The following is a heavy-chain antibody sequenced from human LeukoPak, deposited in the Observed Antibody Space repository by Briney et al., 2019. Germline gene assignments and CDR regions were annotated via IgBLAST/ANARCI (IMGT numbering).Heavy chain of an antibody. V-gene: IGHV4-59*01. D-gene: IGHD1-26*01. CDR2: IHYTGSS. Sequence: SETLSLTCTVSRGSITNYYWSWIRQSPGKGLEWIAYIHYTGSSNYNPSLKSRVTISVDTSKNQFSLRLTSVTAADTAIYYCARGLLGATRAFDIWGQGTMVTVSP. CDR1: RGSITNYY. CDR3: ARGLLGATRAFDI. J-gene: IGHJ3*02.